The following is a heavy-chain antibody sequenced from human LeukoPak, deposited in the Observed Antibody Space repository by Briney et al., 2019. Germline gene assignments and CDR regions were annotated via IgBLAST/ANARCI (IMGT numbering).Heavy chain of an antibody. CDR3: ARDPRAIFNFDWLRLGWFDP. V-gene: IGHV1-69*05. Sequence: SVKVSCKASGGIFSSYTFNWVRQAPGQGLEWMGGIIPIFGTANYAQKFQGRVTITTDESTSTAYMELSSLRSEDTAVYYCARDPRAIFNFDWLRLGWFDPWGQGTLVTVSS. CDR1: GGIFSSYT. J-gene: IGHJ5*02. CDR2: IIPIFGTA. D-gene: IGHD3-9*01.